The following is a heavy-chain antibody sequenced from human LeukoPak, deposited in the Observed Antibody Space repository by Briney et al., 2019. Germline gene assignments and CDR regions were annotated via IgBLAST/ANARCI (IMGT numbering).Heavy chain of an antibody. CDR1: GFTFSSYW. CDR2: INSDGFST. J-gene: IGHJ4*02. CDR3: ARDTVPVSLDY. D-gene: IGHD5/OR15-5a*01. Sequence: GGSLRLSCAASGFTFSSYWMHWVRQAPGKGLVWVSRINSDGFSTTYADSVKGRFTISGDNAKNTLYLQMNSLRAEDTAVYYCARDTVPVSLDYWGQGTLVTVSS. V-gene: IGHV3-74*01.